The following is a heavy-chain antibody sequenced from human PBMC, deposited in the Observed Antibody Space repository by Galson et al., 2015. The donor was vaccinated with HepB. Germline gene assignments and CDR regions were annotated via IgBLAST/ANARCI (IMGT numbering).Heavy chain of an antibody. CDR3: ARDLGYCSSTSCPDYYYYYGMDV. J-gene: IGHJ6*02. D-gene: IGHD2-2*01. CDR1: GFTFSSYA. CDR2: ISYDGSNK. V-gene: IGHV3-30-3*01. Sequence: SLRLSCAASGFTFSSYAMHWVRQAPGKGLEWVVVISYDGSNKYYADSVKGRFTISRDNSKNTLYLQMNSLRAEDTAVYYCARDLGYCSSTSCPDYYYYYGMDVWGQGTTVTVSS.